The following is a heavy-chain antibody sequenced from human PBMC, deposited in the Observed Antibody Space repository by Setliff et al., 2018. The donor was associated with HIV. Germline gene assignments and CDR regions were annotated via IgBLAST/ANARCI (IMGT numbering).Heavy chain of an antibody. V-gene: IGHV5-51*01. CDR2: IHPGDFVT. J-gene: IGHJ4*02. CDR1: GYNFTTNW. CDR3: TRRRRAPGSEDLEAY. D-gene: IGHD1-26*01. Sequence: GESLKISCKASGYNFTTNWVGWVRQMPGKGLEWMGIIHPGDFVTRYGPSFQGQVFISADRSSTAAYLQWDSLKASDTAMYYCTRRRRAPGSEDLEAYWSQGTLVTVSS.